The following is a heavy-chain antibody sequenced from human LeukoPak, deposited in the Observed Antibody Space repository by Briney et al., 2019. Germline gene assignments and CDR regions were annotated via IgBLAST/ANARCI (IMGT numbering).Heavy chain of an antibody. CDR2: IKSKTDGGTT. CDR3: TTVGYCDGTSCSGFDY. J-gene: IGHJ4*02. D-gene: IGHD2-2*01. CDR1: GFTFNHAW. V-gene: IGHV3-15*01. Sequence: GGSLRLSCAASGFTFNHAWMNWDRQAPGKGLEWVGHIKSKTDGGTTDYAAPVKGRFTISRDDSKNTLYLQMNSLKTEDTAMYYCTTVGYCDGTSCSGFDYWGQGTLVTVSP.